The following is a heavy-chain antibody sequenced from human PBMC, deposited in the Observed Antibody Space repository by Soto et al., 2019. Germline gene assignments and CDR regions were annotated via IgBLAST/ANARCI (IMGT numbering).Heavy chain of an antibody. Sequence: EVQLLESGGGLVQPGGSLRLSCAASGFTFSSYAMSWVRQAPGKGLEWVSAISGSGGSTYYADSVKGRFTISRDNSKNMLYLQMNSLRAEDTDVYYCAKHIVVVIAMGAFDIGGQGTMVTVSS. J-gene: IGHJ3*02. CDR1: GFTFSSYA. V-gene: IGHV3-23*01. CDR3: AKHIVVVIAMGAFDI. CDR2: ISGSGGST. D-gene: IGHD2-21*01.